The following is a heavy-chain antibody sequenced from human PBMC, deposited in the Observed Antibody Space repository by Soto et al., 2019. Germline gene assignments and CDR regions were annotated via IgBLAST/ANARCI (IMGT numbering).Heavy chain of an antibody. J-gene: IGHJ6*02. CDR2: ISAYNGNT. V-gene: IGHV1-18*01. D-gene: IGHD3-3*01. Sequence: ASVKVSCKASGYTFTSYGISWVRQAPGQGLEWMGWISAYNGNTNYAQKLHGRVTMTTDTSTSTAYMELRSLRSDDTAVYYCARTSPYYDFWSGYYGPYYYGMDVWGQGTTVTVSS. CDR3: ARTSPYYDFWSGYYGPYYYGMDV. CDR1: GYTFTSYG.